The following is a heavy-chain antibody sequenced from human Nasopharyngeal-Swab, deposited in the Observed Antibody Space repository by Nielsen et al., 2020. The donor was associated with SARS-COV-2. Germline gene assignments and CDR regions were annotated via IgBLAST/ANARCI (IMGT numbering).Heavy chain of an antibody. CDR2: IAHDVSNE. J-gene: IGHJ4*02. V-gene: IGHV3-30*03. CDR1: GFTFSSFG. CDR3: ARDAPAHYGAFY. D-gene: IGHD4-17*01. Sequence: GGSLRLSCAASGFTFSSFGMHWVRQAPGKGLEWVAFIAHDVSNEYYGDSVKGRFSISRDSSKNTLYLQMDSLRGEDTAVYYCARDAPAHYGAFYWGRGTLVTVSS.